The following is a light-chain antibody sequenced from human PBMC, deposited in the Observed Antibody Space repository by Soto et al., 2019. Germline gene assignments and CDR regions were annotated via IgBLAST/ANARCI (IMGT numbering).Light chain of an antibody. CDR1: QSVGSN. V-gene: IGKV3-15*01. Sequence: EIVMTQSAATLSVSPGERATLSCRPSQSVGSNLAWYQQKPGQAPRLLIYDTSTRATGVPTRFSGSRSGAEFTLTINSLQSEDFAVYYCQPYNNWPLTFGGGTKVDIK. CDR2: DTS. CDR3: QPYNNWPLT. J-gene: IGKJ4*01.